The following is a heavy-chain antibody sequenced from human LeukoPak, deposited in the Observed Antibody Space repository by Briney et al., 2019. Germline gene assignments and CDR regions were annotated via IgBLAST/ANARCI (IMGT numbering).Heavy chain of an antibody. Sequence: PSETLSLTCAVPGGSISSGGYSWSWIRQPPGKGLEWIGYIYHSGSTYYNPSLKSRVTISVDRSKNQFSLKLSSVTAADTAVYYCARELWFGELLWFDPWGQGTLVTVSS. J-gene: IGHJ5*02. CDR1: GGSISSGGYS. V-gene: IGHV4-30-2*01. CDR3: ARELWFGELLWFDP. CDR2: IYHSGST. D-gene: IGHD3-10*01.